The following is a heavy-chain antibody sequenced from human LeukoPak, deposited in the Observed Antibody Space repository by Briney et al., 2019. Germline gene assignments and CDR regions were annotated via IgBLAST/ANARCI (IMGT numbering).Heavy chain of an antibody. CDR2: ISAYNGNT. CDR3: ARWDLQWLAGFDY. CDR1: GGTFSSYA. J-gene: IGHJ4*02. V-gene: IGHV1-18*01. Sequence: GASVKVSCKASGGTFSSYAISWVRQAPGQGLEWMGWISAYNGNTNYAQKLQGRVTMTTDTSTSTAYMELRSLRSDDTAVYYCARWDLQWLAGFDYWGQGTLVTVSS. D-gene: IGHD6-19*01.